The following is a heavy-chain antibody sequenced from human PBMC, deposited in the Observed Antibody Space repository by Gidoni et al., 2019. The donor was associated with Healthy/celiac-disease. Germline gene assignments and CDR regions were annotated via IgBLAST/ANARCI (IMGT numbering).Heavy chain of an antibody. CDR3: ARDIVVVPAAIPGEYYYYYYGMDV. CDR1: GFTFSSYS. J-gene: IGHJ6*02. CDR2: ISSSSSYI. Sequence: EVQLVESGGGLVKPGGSLRLSCAASGFTFSSYSMNWVRSAPGKGLEWVSSISSSSSYIYYADSVKGRFTISRDNAKNSLYLQMNSLRAEDTAVYYCARDIVVVPAAIPGEYYYYYYGMDVWGQGTTVTVSS. D-gene: IGHD2-2*01. V-gene: IGHV3-21*01.